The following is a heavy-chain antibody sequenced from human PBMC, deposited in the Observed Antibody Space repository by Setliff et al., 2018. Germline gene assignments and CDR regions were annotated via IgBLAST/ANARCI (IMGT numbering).Heavy chain of an antibody. J-gene: IGHJ5*02. CDR2: IYYSGTA. CDR3: ARAPQYSNFWYALSWFDP. V-gene: IGHV4-39*01. D-gene: IGHD3-3*01. Sequence: SETLSLTCTIPGDSISDISYYWGFIRQSPGKGPEWIGSIYYSGTAYYNPSLESRVTMFVDTSKNQFSLKLTSVTAADTAVYYCARAPQYSNFWYALSWFDPWGQGTLVTVSS. CDR1: GDSISDISYY.